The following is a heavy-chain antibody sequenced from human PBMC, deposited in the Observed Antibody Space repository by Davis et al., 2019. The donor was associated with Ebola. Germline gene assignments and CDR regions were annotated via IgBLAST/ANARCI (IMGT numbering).Heavy chain of an antibody. CDR3: AREGCSSTSCYLTWDNWFDP. J-gene: IGHJ5*02. V-gene: IGHV1-18*04. CDR2: ISAYNGNT. CDR1: GYTFTSYG. Sequence: AASVKVSCKASGYTFTSYGISWVRQAPGQGLEWMGWISAYNGNTNYAQKLQGRVTMTRDTSISTAYMELSRLRSDDTAVYYCAREGCSSTSCYLTWDNWFDPWGQGTLVTVSS. D-gene: IGHD2-2*01.